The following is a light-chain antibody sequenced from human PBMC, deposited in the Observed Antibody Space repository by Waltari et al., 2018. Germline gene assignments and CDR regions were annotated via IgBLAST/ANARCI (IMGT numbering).Light chain of an antibody. Sequence: DAVMTQSPLSLPVTLGQPASISCRSSQSLLFSDGNIYLNWFQHRPGQSPRRLIYKVSNRDSGVPDRFSGSGSGTDFTLKISRVEAEDVGGVYYCMQATHWPYTFGQGTKLEIK. CDR3: MQATHWPYT. CDR1: QSLLFSDGNIY. V-gene: IGKV2-30*01. J-gene: IGKJ2*01. CDR2: KVS.